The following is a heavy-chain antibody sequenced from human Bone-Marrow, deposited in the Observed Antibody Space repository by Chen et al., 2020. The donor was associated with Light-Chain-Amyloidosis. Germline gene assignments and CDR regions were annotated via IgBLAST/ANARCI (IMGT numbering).Heavy chain of an antibody. CDR1: GYTFPNYW. V-gene: IGHV5-51*01. CDR2: IYPDDSDA. Sequence: EVQLEQSGPEGKQPGESLKISWKASGYTFPNYWIGWVRQMPGKGLEWMGVIYPDDSDARYSPSFEGQVTISADKSITTAYLQWRSLKASDTAMYYCARRRDGYNFDYWGQGTLVTVSS. J-gene: IGHJ4*02. D-gene: IGHD5-12*01. CDR3: ARRRDGYNFDY.